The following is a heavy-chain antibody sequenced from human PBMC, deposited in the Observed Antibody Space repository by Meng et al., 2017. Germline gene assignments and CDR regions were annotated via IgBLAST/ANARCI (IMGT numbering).Heavy chain of an antibody. D-gene: IGHD3-9*01. CDR1: GFYFSNAW. Sequence: EVHLVESGGDLGKPGGSLRLSCAASGFYFSNAWMSWVRQAPGKGLEWVGRIKSNTDGGTAEYAAPVTGRFTISRDDSKSTLYLQMSGLRIDDTGVYYCTWDDKAVSDYWGQGTLVTVSS. CDR2: IKSNTDGGTA. CDR3: TWDDKAVSDY. J-gene: IGHJ4*02. V-gene: IGHV3-15*01.